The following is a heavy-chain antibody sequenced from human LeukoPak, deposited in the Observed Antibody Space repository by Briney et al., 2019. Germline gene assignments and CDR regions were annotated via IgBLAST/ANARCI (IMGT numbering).Heavy chain of an antibody. Sequence: PSETLSLTCTVSGDSIRSSAYYWGWIRQPPGKGLQWIGSIYFSGNTDYNPSLKSRVTISIDTSKNQFSLKLTSVTAADTAVYYCARAEDWNDSYDYFDYWGQGTLVTVSS. CDR3: ARAEDWNDSYDYFDY. V-gene: IGHV4-39*01. J-gene: IGHJ4*02. CDR1: GDSIRSSAYY. CDR2: IYFSGNT. D-gene: IGHD1-1*01.